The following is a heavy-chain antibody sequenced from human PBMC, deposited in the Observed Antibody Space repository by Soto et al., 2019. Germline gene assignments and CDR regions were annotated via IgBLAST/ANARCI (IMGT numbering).Heavy chain of an antibody. V-gene: IGHV4-59*01. Sequence: QVQLQESGPGLVKPSETLSLTCTVSSGSISSYYWSWIRQPPGKGLEWIGYMYYSGSTNYNPSRQSRVTISVDTSKNQLSLKVSSVTAADTAVYYCARTAPAGTFGVDVWGQGTTVIVSS. CDR3: ARTAPAGTFGVDV. D-gene: IGHD6-13*01. J-gene: IGHJ6*02. CDR1: SGSISSYY. CDR2: MYYSGST.